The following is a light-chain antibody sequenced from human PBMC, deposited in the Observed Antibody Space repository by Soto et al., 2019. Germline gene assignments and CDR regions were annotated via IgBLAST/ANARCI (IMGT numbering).Light chain of an antibody. Sequence: QLVLTQSSSAPASLGSSVKLTCTLSSGHSSYIIAWHQQQPGKAPRYLMKLEGSGSYNKGSGVPDRFSGSSSGADRYLTISNLQFEDEADYYCETWDSNTHTVFGGGTQLTVL. V-gene: IGLV4-60*02. CDR3: ETWDSNTHTV. CDR1: SGHSSYI. CDR2: LEGSGSY. J-gene: IGLJ3*02.